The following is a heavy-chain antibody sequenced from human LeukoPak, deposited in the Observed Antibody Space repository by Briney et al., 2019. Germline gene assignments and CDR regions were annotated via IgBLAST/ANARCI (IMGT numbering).Heavy chain of an antibody. CDR3: ARDRYCSSTSCYFIDSSPHSYGMDV. J-gene: IGHJ6*02. D-gene: IGHD2-2*01. Sequence: SQTLSLTCAISGDSVSNNSAAWNWIRQSPSRGLEWLGRTYYRSKWYNDYAVSVKSRITINPDTSKNQFSLQLNSVTPEDTAVYYCARDRYCSSTSCYFIDSSPHSYGMDVWGQGTTVTVSS. CDR1: GDSVSNNSAA. CDR2: TYYRSKWYN. V-gene: IGHV6-1*01.